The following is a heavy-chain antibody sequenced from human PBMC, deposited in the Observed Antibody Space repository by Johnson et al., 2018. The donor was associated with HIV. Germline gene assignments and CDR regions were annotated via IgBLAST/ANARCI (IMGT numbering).Heavy chain of an antibody. CDR1: GFTFSSYA. V-gene: IGHV3-30-3*01. CDR3: ARERGYCGNPAFDI. CDR2: LSYDGSNK. D-gene: IGHD2-8*02. Sequence: QVLLVESGGDVVQPGRSLRLSCTASGFTFSSYALHWVRQAPGKGLEWVAVLSYDGSNKFYADSVKGRFTISRDNSKNTLYLQMNSLRTEDTAMYYCARERGYCGNPAFDIGGQGKMVTVSS. J-gene: IGHJ3*02.